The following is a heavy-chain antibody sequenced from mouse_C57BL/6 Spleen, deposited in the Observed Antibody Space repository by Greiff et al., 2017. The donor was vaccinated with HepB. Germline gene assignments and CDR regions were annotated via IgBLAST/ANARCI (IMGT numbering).Heavy chain of an antibody. CDR1: GYTFTSYW. V-gene: IGHV1-64*01. J-gene: IGHJ1*03. CDR2: IHPNSGST. CDR3: ARSVYYGNFWYFDV. Sequence: QVQLQQPGAELVKPGASVKLSCKASGYTFTSYWMHWVKQRPGQGLEWIGMIHPNSGSTNYNEKFKSKATLTVDKSSSTAYMQLSSLTSEDSAVYYCARSVYYGNFWYFDVWGTGTTVTVSS. D-gene: IGHD2-1*01.